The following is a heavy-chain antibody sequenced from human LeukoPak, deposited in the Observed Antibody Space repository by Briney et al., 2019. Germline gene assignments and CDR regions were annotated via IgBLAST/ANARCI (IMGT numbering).Heavy chain of an antibody. CDR1: GLTFSSYA. CDR3: AKGYSSSWSAPDV. D-gene: IGHD6-13*01. J-gene: IGHJ6*04. CDR2: LYDSGGTT. V-gene: IGHV3-23*01. Sequence: GGSLGLSCVASGLTFSSYAMTWVRQAPGKGLEWVSDLYDSGGTTHYADSVKGRFTISRDNSKNTLYLQMNSLRAEDTAVYYCAKGYSSSWSAPDVWGKGTTITVSS.